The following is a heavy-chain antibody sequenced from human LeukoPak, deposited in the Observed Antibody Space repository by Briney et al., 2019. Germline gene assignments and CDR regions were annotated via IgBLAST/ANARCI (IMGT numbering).Heavy chain of an antibody. CDR3: AKQSRASTYDFWSGYYVTPIDY. J-gene: IGHJ4*02. CDR1: GFTFSSYA. D-gene: IGHD3-3*01. V-gene: IGHV3-23*01. Sequence: GGSLRLSCAASGFTFSSYAMSWVRQAPGKGLEWVSAISGSGGSTYYADSVKGRFTISRDNSKNTLYLQMNSLRAEDTAVYYCAKQSRASTYDFWSGYYVTPIDYWGQGTLVTVSS. CDR2: ISGSGGST.